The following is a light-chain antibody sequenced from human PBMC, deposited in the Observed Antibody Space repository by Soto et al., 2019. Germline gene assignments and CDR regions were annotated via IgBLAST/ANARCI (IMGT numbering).Light chain of an antibody. Sequence: ESVLTQSPGTLSLSPGERAALSCSASQSVSSNHLAWYQQKRGQPPRLLIYGASSRATGTPGRFSGSGSGTDFTLTITRLEPEDFAVYYCQQYGSSPQTFGQGTKVDI. CDR2: GAS. V-gene: IGKV3-20*01. J-gene: IGKJ1*01. CDR3: QQYGSSPQT. CDR1: QSVSSNH.